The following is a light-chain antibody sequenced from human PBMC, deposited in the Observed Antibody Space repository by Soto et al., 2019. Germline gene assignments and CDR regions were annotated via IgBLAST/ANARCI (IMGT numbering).Light chain of an antibody. CDR2: EVS. Sequence: QSALTQPASVSGSPGQSITISCTGTSSDVGAYNYVSWYQQHPGKAPKLMIYEVSNRPSGVSSRFSGSKSGNTASLTISGLQAEDEAAYYCASYTTSSTLEIGGGTKLTVL. J-gene: IGLJ2*01. CDR3: ASYTTSSTLE. V-gene: IGLV2-14*01. CDR1: SSDVGAYNY.